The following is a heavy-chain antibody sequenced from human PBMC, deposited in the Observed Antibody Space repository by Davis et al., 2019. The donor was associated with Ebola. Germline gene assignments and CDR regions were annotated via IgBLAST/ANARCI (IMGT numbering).Heavy chain of an antibody. CDR2: IKDDGSET. CDR1: GFTFGDHW. D-gene: IGHD3-22*01. Sequence: GESLKISCAASGFTFGDHWMTWVRQAPGKGLEWVANIKDDGSETDYVDSVKGRFTISRDNVKNLVYLQMNSLRAEDTALYSCTKGDRDYSSSPFDYWGQGTLVTVSS. V-gene: IGHV3-7*03. CDR3: TKGDRDYSSSPFDY. J-gene: IGHJ4*02.